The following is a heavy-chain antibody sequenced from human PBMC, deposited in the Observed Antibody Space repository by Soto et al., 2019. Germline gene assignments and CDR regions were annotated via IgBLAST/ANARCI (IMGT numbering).Heavy chain of an antibody. J-gene: IGHJ6*02. CDR3: ARQWGGKLILQNQGGMGV. D-gene: IGHD1-26*01. CDR2: ISYDGSNK. V-gene: IGHV3-30-3*01. Sequence: QVQLVESGGGVVQPGRSLRLSCAASGFTFSSYAMHWVRQAPGKGLEWVAVISYDGSNKYYADSVKGRFTISRDNSKNTLYLQMNSLRAEDTAVYYCARQWGGKLILQNQGGMGVWGQGTTVTVSS. CDR1: GFTFSSYA.